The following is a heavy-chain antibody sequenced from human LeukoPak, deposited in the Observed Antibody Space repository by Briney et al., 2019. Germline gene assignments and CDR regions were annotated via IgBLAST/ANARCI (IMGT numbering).Heavy chain of an antibody. V-gene: IGHV3-30*18. CDR1: GFTFSSYG. CDR3: AKDLRDESFDY. Sequence: GGSLRLSCAASGFTFSSYGMHWVRQALGKGLEWVAVISYDGSNKYYADSVKGRFTISRDNSKNTLYLQMNSLRAEDTAVYYCAKDLRDESFDYWGQGTLVTVSS. J-gene: IGHJ4*02. D-gene: IGHD3-10*01. CDR2: ISYDGSNK.